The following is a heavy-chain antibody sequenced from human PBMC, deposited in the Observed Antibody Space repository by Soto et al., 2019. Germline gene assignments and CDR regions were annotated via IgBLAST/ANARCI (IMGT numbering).Heavy chain of an antibody. D-gene: IGHD6-13*01. CDR3: ARDRSSWEYYYYGMDV. Sequence: SQALSHTYAISWDSFTSNNAGCNCIRQSPSRGLECLGRTYYGYNGYNDYAGSVKSRITINPDTSNNQFSVQLNSVAPEDTGVYYSARDRSSWEYYYYGMDVWSQGTTVTGPS. V-gene: IGHV6-1*01. CDR2: TYYGYNGYN. CDR1: WDSFTSNNAG. J-gene: IGHJ6*02.